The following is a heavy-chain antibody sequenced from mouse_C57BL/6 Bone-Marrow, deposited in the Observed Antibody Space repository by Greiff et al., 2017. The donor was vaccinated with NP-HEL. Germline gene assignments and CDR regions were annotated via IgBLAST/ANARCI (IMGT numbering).Heavy chain of an antibody. D-gene: IGHD2-2*01. Sequence: VMLVESGPGLVAPSQSLSITCTVSGFSLTSYGVHWVRQPPGKGLEWLVVIWSDGSTTYNSALKSRLSISKDNSKSQVFLKMNSLQTDDTAMYYCARHLYGYDYAMDYWGQGTSVTVSS. V-gene: IGHV2-6-1*01. J-gene: IGHJ4*01. CDR1: GFSLTSYG. CDR3: ARHLYGYDYAMDY. CDR2: IWSDGST.